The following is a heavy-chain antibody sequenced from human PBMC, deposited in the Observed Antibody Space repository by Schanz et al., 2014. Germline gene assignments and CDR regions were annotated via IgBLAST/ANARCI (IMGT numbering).Heavy chain of an antibody. CDR1: GFSFSGFG. CDR2: IYTGGGT. Sequence: QVQLVESGGGVVQPGRSLRLSCAGSGFSFSGFGMHWVRQAPGKGLEWVSVIYTGGGTFYADSVKGRFTISRHSFKNTLYLQLNSLRAEDTAVYYCARSPNRGISHYYYYGMDVWGQGTTVTVSS. J-gene: IGHJ6*02. D-gene: IGHD3-10*01. V-gene: IGHV3-NL1*01. CDR3: ARSPNRGISHYYYYGMDV.